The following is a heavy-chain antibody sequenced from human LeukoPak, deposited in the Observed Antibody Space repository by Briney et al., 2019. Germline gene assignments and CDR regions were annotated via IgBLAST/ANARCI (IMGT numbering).Heavy chain of an antibody. J-gene: IGHJ4*02. D-gene: IGHD2/OR15-2a*01. V-gene: IGHV3-15*01. CDR2: IKSKNDGGTT. CDR1: GFTFNYAW. Sequence: GGSLRLSCAASGFTFNYAWMNWVRQAPGKGLEWVGRIKSKNDGGTTDYAAPVKGRFTISRDDSQNTLSLQMNSLKTEDTAVYYCTTDLPEYAPYDFDYWGQGILVTVSS. CDR3: TTDLPEYAPYDFDY.